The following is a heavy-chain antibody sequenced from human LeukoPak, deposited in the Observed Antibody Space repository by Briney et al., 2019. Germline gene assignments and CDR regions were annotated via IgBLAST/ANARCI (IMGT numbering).Heavy chain of an antibody. V-gene: IGHV3-9*01. CDR2: ISWNSGKI. Sequence: GRSLRLSCAASGFTFNDYAMHWVRQAPGKGLEWVSGISWNSGKIGYADSVKGRLTISRDNAKNSLYVQMNSLRAEDTALYYCASGKWFGESPFDYWGQGTLVTVSS. J-gene: IGHJ4*02. CDR1: GFTFNDYA. CDR3: ASGKWFGESPFDY. D-gene: IGHD3-10*01.